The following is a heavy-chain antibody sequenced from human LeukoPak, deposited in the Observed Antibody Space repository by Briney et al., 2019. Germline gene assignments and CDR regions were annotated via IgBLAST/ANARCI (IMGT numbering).Heavy chain of an antibody. D-gene: IGHD3-16*01. CDR3: TTDTWN. V-gene: IGHV3-15*01. J-gene: IGHJ4*02. CDR2: IKSKTNGGAT. Sequence: GGSLRLSCAASGFILSDAWMAWVRQGPGKGLEWVGRIKSKTNGGATDYAAPVKGRFSISRDDSKNTLYLQMNSLTTEDTAVYYCTTDTWNWGQGTLVTVS. CDR1: GFILSDAW.